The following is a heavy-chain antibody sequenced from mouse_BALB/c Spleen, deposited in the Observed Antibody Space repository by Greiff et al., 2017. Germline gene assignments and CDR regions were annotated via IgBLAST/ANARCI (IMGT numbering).Heavy chain of an antibody. Sequence: QVQLQQSGAELARPGASVKMSCKASGYTFTSYTMHWVKQRPGQGLEWIGYINPSSGYTNYNQKFKDKATLTADKSSSTAYMQLSSLTSEDSAVYFCARSLGRGAMDYWGEGTSVTVSP. V-gene: IGHV1-4*01. CDR1: GYTFTSYT. J-gene: IGHJ4*01. D-gene: IGHD4-1*01. CDR2: INPSSGYT. CDR3: ARSLGRGAMDY.